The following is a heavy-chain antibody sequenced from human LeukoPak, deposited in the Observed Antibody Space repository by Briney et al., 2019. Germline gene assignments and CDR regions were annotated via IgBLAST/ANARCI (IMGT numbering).Heavy chain of an antibody. V-gene: IGHV4-38-2*01. CDR1: GYSISSGYY. Sequence: PSETLSLTCAVSGYSISSGYYWGWIRQPPGKGLEWIGSIYYSGSTYYNPSLKSRVTISIDTSKNQFSLKLSSVTAADTAVYYCARHCREGSMIYHYYMDVWGKGTTVTVSS. CDR3: ARHCREGSMIYHYYMDV. D-gene: IGHD3-10*01. J-gene: IGHJ6*03. CDR2: IYYSGST.